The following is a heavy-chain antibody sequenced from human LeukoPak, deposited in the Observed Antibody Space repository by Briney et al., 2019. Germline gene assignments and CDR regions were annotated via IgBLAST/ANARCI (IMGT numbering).Heavy chain of an antibody. J-gene: IGHJ4*02. CDR1: GYSISSGYY. D-gene: IGHD3-3*01. CDR2: IYHSGST. Sequence: SETLSLTCAVSGYSISSGYYWGWIRQPPGKGLEWIGSIYHSGSTYYNPSLKSRVTISVDTSKNQFSLKLSSVTAADTAVYYCVRGRYYDFWSGYYIRGTGFDYWGQGTLVTVSS. V-gene: IGHV4-38-2*01. CDR3: VRGRYYDFWSGYYIRGTGFDY.